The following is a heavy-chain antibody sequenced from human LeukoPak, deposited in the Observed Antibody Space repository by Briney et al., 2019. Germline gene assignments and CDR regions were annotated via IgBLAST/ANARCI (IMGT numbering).Heavy chain of an antibody. CDR2: IYYDDDK. V-gene: IGHV2-5*04. D-gene: IGHD3-3*01. CDR3: VKPTRSGYYTAFFN. Sequence: GSGPTLVKPTQTLTLTCTFSGFSLSTSGVAVGWVRQSPGKALEWLAIIYYDDDKNYSPSLKRRLTITKDTSKNQVVLTMTNVDPVDTGTYFCVKPTRSGYYTAFFNWGQGTLATVSS. J-gene: IGHJ4*02. CDR1: GFSLSTSGVA.